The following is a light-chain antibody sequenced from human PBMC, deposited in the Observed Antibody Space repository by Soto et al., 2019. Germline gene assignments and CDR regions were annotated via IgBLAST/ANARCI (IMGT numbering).Light chain of an antibody. Sequence: QSALTQPASVSGSPGQSITLSCTGTRSDVGGYNYVSWYQQHPGKAPKLMIYEVSNRPSGVSNRFSGSKSGNTASLTISGLQAEDEADYYCSSYTSSNTVLFGEGTKVTVL. CDR3: SSYTSSNTVL. CDR1: RSDVGGYNY. V-gene: IGLV2-14*01. CDR2: EVS. J-gene: IGLJ2*01.